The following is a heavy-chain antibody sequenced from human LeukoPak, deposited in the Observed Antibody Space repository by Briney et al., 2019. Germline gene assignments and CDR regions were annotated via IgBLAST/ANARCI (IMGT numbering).Heavy chain of an antibody. CDR1: GFTFSSYS. J-gene: IGHJ4*02. CDR2: ISSSSSYI. Sequence: GGSLRLSCAASGFTFSSYSMNWVRQAPGKGLEWVSSISSSSSYIYYADSVKGRFTISRDNAKNSLYLQMNSLRAEDTAVYYCARGPLDLVYAIHPHYFDYWGQGTLVTVSS. CDR3: ARGPLDLVYAIHPHYFDY. D-gene: IGHD2-8*01. V-gene: IGHV3-21*01.